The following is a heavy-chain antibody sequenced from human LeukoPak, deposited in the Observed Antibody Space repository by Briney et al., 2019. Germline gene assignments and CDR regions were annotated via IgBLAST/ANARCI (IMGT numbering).Heavy chain of an antibody. Sequence: PGGSLRLSCVASVFTFSIYSMNWVPQAPGKGLEWVSPISTTSSYIYYADSVKGRFTISRDSAKPSLYLKMNSLRDDDPAVYYCARGRYYPDHLRGKSPPDYWGQGTLVTVSS. D-gene: IGHD1-26*01. V-gene: IGHV3-21*01. CDR3: ARGRYYPDHLRGKSPPDY. CDR1: VFTFSIYS. J-gene: IGHJ4*02. CDR2: ISTTSSYI.